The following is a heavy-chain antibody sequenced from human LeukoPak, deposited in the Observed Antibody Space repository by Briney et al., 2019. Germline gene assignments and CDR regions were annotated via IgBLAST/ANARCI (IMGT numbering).Heavy chain of an antibody. CDR3: ARKAGAGLYCSSTSCPEDYYYYYYMDV. D-gene: IGHD2-2*01. J-gene: IGHJ6*03. CDR2: ISYDGSNK. V-gene: IGHV3-30*01. CDR1: GFTFSSYA. Sequence: GSLRLSCAASGFTFSSYAMHWVRQAPGKGLEWAAVISYDGSNKNYADSVKGRFTISRDNSKNTLYVQMNSLRAEDTAVYYCARKAGAGLYCSSTSCPEDYYYYYYMDVWGKGTTVTVSS.